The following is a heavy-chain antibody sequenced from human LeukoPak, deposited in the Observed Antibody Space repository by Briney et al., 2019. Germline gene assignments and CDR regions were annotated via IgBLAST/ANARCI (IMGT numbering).Heavy chain of an antibody. CDR1: GFTFSSYA. D-gene: IGHD2-21*01. CDR2: ISGSGGST. J-gene: IGHJ4*02. Sequence: GGSLRLSCAASGFTFSSYAMSWVRQAPGKGLEWVSAISGSGGSTYYADSVKGRFTISRDNSKNTLYLQMNSLRAEGTAVYYCAKDSPNIVVVRSFDYWGQGTLVTVSS. CDR3: AKDSPNIVVVRSFDY. V-gene: IGHV3-23*01.